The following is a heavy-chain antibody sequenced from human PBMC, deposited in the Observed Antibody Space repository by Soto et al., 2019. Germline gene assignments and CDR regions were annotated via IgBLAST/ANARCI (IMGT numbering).Heavy chain of an antibody. Sequence: GGSLRLSCAASGFTFSDYYMSWIRQAPGKGLEWVSYISSSGSTIYYADSVKGRFTISRDNAKNSLYLQMNSLRAEDTAVYYCASPLRLDAFDIWGQGTMVTVSS. D-gene: IGHD4-17*01. V-gene: IGHV3-11*01. CDR3: ASPLRLDAFDI. CDR1: GFTFSDYY. J-gene: IGHJ3*02. CDR2: ISSSGSTI.